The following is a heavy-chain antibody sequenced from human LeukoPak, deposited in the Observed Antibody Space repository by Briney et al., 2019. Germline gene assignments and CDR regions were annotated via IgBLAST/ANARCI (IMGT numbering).Heavy chain of an antibody. CDR3: AREGGGYCSSTSCYDAFDI. CDR1: GFTFSGYY. V-gene: IGHV3-11*01. D-gene: IGHD2-2*01. CDR2: ISSSGSTI. J-gene: IGHJ3*02. Sequence: GGSLRLSCAASGFTFSGYYMSWIRQAPGKGLEWVSYISSSGSTIYYADSVKGRFTISRDNAKNSLYLQMNSLRAEDTAVYYCAREGGGYCSSTSCYDAFDIWGQGTMVTVSS.